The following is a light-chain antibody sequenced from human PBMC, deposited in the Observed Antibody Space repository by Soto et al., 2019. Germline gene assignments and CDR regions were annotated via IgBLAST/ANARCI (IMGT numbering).Light chain of an antibody. J-gene: IGKJ1*01. CDR2: GAS. V-gene: IGKV3-20*01. Sequence: VLTRFPGTLPSIQGKRATLSCRPSRSVTNNYLAWHQQKPGQTPRLLIYGASSRATGIPDRFSGSGSGTDFTLTISRLEPEDFAVYYCQQYGSSPWTFGQGTKVDIK. CDR1: RSVTNNY. CDR3: QQYGSSPWT.